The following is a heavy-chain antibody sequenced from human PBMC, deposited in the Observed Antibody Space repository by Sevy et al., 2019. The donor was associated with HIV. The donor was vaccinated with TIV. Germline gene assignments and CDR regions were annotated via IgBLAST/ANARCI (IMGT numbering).Heavy chain of an antibody. CDR2: ITSSGSTL. V-gene: IGHV3-48*03. D-gene: IGHD3-16*01. CDR3: ARAREYYDSPGPYYFDY. CDR1: GFIFTTYE. J-gene: IGHJ4*02. Sequence: GGSLRLSCAASGFIFTTYEMNWVRHAPGKGLEWVSYITSSGSTLYYADSVKGRFTISRDNVKNSLYLQMNNLRADDTAVYYCARAREYYDSPGPYYFDYWGQGTLVTVSS.